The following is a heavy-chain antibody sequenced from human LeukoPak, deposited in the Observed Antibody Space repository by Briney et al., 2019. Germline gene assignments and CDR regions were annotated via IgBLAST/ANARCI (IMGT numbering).Heavy chain of an antibody. CDR2: INPNSGGT. CDR1: GYTFTGYY. D-gene: IGHD4-17*01. CDR3: ARSDPYGDYSGYFDY. V-gene: IGHV1-2*06. J-gene: IGHJ4*02. Sequence: ASVKVSCKASGYTFTGYYMHWVRQAPGQGLEWMGRINPNSGGTNYAQKFQGRVTMTRDTSISTAYMELSRLRSDDTAVYYCARSDPYGDYSGYFDYWGQGTLVTVSS.